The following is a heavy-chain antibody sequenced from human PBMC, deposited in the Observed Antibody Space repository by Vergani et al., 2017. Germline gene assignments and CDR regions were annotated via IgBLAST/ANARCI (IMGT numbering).Heavy chain of an antibody. CDR3: ATSCSANDCYLGFWWV. CDR2: INHRGDT. D-gene: IGHD2-21*02. J-gene: IGHJ4*02. CDR1: GGSLSGYF. V-gene: IGHV4-34*01. Sequence: QAQLQQWGAGLLKPSETLSLTCAVSGGSLSGYFWSWIRQSPGKGLEWIGDINHRGDTKYNPSLKSRVTMSVDTAKNQFSLILPSVTAADTAMYYCATSCSANDCYLGFWWVWGQGTLVTVSS.